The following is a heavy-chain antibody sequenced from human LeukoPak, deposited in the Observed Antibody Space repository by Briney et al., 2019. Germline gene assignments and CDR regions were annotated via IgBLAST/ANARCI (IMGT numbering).Heavy chain of an antibody. CDR3: AKDVTDSSGPFDY. J-gene: IGHJ4*02. CDR2: ISYDGSNK. D-gene: IGHD3-22*01. Sequence: AGGSLRLSCAASGFTFSSYAMHWVRQAPGKGLEWVAVISYDGSNKYYADSVKGRFTISRDNSKNTLYLQMNSLRAEDTAVYYCAKDVTDSSGPFDYWGQGALVTVSS. CDR1: GFTFSSYA. V-gene: IGHV3-30-3*01.